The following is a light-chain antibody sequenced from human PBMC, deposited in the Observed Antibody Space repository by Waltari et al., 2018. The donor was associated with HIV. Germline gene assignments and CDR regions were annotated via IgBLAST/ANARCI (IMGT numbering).Light chain of an antibody. CDR3: QVWDSSSDDWV. CDR1: NLGSKS. Sequence: SYVLAQPPSLSVAPGQPARITCGGANLGSKSVHWYQQKPGQAPLLVVYDDSDRPSGIPERFSGSNSGNTATLTISRVEAGDEADYYCQVWDSSSDDWVFGGGTKVTVL. J-gene: IGLJ3*02. CDR2: DDS. V-gene: IGLV3-21*02.